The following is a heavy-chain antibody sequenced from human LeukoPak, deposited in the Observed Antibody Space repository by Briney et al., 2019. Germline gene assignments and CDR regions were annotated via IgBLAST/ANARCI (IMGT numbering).Heavy chain of an antibody. CDR1: GYTFTSYG. V-gene: IGHV1-18*01. D-gene: IGHD3-10*01. CDR3: ARLGGSGSYYSSYYYYMDV. J-gene: IGHJ6*03. Sequence: EASVKVSCKASGYTFTSYGISWVRQAPGQGLEWMGWISAYNGNTNYAQKLQGRVTMTTDTSTSTAYMELRSLRSDDTAVYYCARLGGSGSYYSSYYYYMDVWGKGTTVTVSS. CDR2: ISAYNGNT.